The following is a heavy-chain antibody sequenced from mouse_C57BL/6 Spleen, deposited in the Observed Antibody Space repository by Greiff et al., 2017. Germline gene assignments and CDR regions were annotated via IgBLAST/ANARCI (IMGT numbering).Heavy chain of an antibody. V-gene: IGHV1-59*01. Sequence: VQLQQPGAELVRPGTSVKLSCKASGYTFTSYWMHWVKQRPGQGLEWIGVIDPSDSYTNYTPKFKGKATLTVDTSSSTAYMQLSSLTSEDSAVYYCARGTGYYFVQWGKGTTLRVSS. D-gene: IGHD4-1*01. J-gene: IGHJ2*01. CDR3: ARGTGYYFVQ. CDR2: IDPSDSYT. CDR1: GYTFTSYW.